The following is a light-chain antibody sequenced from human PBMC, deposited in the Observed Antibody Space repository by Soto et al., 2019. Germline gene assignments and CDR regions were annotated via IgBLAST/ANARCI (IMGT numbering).Light chain of an antibody. CDR2: KDS. Sequence: SSELTQPPSVSVSPGQTASITCSGAKLGDKYDCWYQQKQGQSPVLVIYKDSKRPSGIPERFSGSNSGNTATLTISGTQAMDEADYYCQAWDSIVVFGGGTKVTVL. J-gene: IGLJ2*01. V-gene: IGLV3-1*01. CDR1: KLGDKY. CDR3: QAWDSIVV.